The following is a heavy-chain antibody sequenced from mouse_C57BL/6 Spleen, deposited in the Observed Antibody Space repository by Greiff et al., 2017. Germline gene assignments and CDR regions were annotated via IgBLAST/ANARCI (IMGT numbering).Heavy chain of an antibody. D-gene: IGHD1-2*01. J-gene: IGHJ2*01. CDR3: AGRLAYFDY. CDR1: GFTFSDYG. Sequence: VQLKEPGGGLVKPGGSLKLSCAASGFTFSDYGMHWVRQAPEKGLEWVAYISSGSSTIYYADTVKGRFTISRDNAKNTLFLQMTSLRAEDTAMYYCAGRLAYFDYWGQGTTLTVSS. CDR2: ISSGSSTI. V-gene: IGHV5-17*01.